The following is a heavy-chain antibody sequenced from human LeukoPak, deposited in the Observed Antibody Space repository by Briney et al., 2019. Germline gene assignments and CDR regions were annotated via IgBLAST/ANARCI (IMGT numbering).Heavy chain of an antibody. CDR1: EFTFSSHW. CDR3: AKHSGWPLASFDY. D-gene: IGHD6-19*01. J-gene: IGHJ4*02. V-gene: IGHV3-23*01. CDR2: ISGSGGST. Sequence: PGGSLRLSCATSEFTFSSHWMTWVRQAPGKGLEWVSAISGSGGSTYYADSVKGRFTISRDNSKNTLYLQMNSLRAEDTAVYYCAKHSGWPLASFDYWGQGTLVTVSS.